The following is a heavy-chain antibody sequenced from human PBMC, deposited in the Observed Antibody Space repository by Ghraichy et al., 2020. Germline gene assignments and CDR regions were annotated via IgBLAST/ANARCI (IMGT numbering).Heavy chain of an antibody. CDR1: GYTLTELS. V-gene: IGHV1-24*01. J-gene: IGHJ3*02. Sequence: ASVKVSCKVSGYTLTELSMHWVRQAPGKGLEWMGGFDPEDGETIYAQKFQGRVTMTEDTSTDTAYMELSSLRSEDTAVYYCATKYCSSTSCLKPDAFDIWGQGTMVTVSS. CDR2: FDPEDGET. CDR3: ATKYCSSTSCLKPDAFDI. D-gene: IGHD2-2*01.